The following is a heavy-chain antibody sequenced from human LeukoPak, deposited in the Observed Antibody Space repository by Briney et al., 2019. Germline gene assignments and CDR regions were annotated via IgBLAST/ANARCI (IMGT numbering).Heavy chain of an antibody. D-gene: IGHD3-22*01. V-gene: IGHV4-34*01. CDR2: INHSGST. CDR1: GGSVNSGNYY. J-gene: IGHJ4*02. Sequence: SETLSLTCTVSGGSVNSGNYYWSWIRQPPGKGLEWIGEINHSGSTNYNPSLRSRVTISGDTSKKQFSLKLSSVTAADTAVYYCVTYYYGSSAPKRNYWGQGILVTVSS. CDR3: VTYYYGSSAPKRNY.